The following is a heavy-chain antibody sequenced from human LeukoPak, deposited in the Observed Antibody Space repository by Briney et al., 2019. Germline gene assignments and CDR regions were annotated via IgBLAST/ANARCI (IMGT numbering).Heavy chain of an antibody. Sequence: GGSLRLSCAASGFTFSTYGMHWVRQAPGKGLEWVAFIRYDGDNTYYADSVKGRFTISRDNSKNTLYLQMNSLRAEDTAVYYCAKDVNSGSYPNYFDYWGQGTLVTVSS. J-gene: IGHJ4*02. CDR3: AKDVNSGSYPNYFDY. V-gene: IGHV3-30*02. CDR1: GFTFSTYG. D-gene: IGHD1-26*01. CDR2: IRYDGDNT.